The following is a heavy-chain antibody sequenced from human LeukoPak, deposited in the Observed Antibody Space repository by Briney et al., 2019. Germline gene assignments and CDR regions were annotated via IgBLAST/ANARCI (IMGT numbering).Heavy chain of an antibody. D-gene: IGHD2-2*01. Sequence: ASVKVSCKASGYTFTTYGVNWVRQAPGQGLEWMGWINTDTGNPTYAQGFTGRFVFSLDTSVSTAYLQISSLKAEDTAVYYCAREVGHCGSTSCYARLFDPWDQGTRVTVSS. CDR1: GYTFTTYG. V-gene: IGHV7-4-1*02. CDR3: AREVGHCGSTSCYARLFDP. CDR2: INTDTGNP. J-gene: IGHJ5*02.